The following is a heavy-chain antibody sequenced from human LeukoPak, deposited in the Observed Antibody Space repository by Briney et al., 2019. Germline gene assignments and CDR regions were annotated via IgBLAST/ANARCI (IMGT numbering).Heavy chain of an antibody. CDR3: ASRPAPIAAAVRYYYYYYGMDV. Sequence: SETLSLTCAVYGGSFSGYYWSWIRQPPGKGLEWIGEINHSGSTNYNPSLKSRVTISVDTSKNQFSLKLSSVTAADTVVYYCASRPAPIAAAVRYYYYYYGMDVWGQGTTVTVSS. D-gene: IGHD6-13*01. J-gene: IGHJ6*02. CDR2: INHSGST. CDR1: GGSFSGYY. V-gene: IGHV4-34*01.